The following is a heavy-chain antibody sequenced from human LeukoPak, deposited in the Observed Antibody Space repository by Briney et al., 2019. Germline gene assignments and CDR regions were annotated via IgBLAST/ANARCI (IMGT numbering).Heavy chain of an antibody. CDR2: INHSGST. V-gene: IGHV4-34*01. J-gene: IGHJ4*02. CDR1: GGSFSGYY. Sequence: SETLSLTCAVYGGSFSGYYWSWIRQPPGKGLEWIGEINHSGSTNYNPSLKSRVTISVDTSKNQFSLKLSSVTAADAAVYYCARDLTARGSFDYWGQGILVSVSS. CDR3: ARDLTARGSFDY. D-gene: IGHD3-16*01.